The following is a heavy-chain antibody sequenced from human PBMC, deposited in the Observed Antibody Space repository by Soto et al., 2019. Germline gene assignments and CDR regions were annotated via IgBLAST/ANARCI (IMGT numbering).Heavy chain of an antibody. CDR3: ATLNGLTTVTTSDRGY. CDR1: GFTFSSYA. V-gene: IGHV3-23*01. Sequence: GGSLRLSCAASGFTFSSYAMSWVRQAPGKGLEWVSAISGSGGSTYYADSVKGRFTISRENSKNTLYLQMNSLRAEDTAVYYCATLNGLTTVTTSDRGYWGQGTLVTVSS. D-gene: IGHD4-17*01. J-gene: IGHJ4*02. CDR2: ISGSGGST.